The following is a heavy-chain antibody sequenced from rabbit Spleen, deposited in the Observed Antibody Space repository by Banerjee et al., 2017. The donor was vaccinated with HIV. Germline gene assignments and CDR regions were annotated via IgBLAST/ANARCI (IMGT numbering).Heavy chain of an antibody. J-gene: IGHJ4*01. Sequence: QEQLEESGGGLVKPGASLTLTCKASGFSFSTDYYMCWVRQAPGKGLECIACIYGGVIGSTYYATWAKGRFTISKTSSTTLTLQMTSLTAADTATYFCARGSATMTMVITGFYLNLWGQGTLVTVS. CDR3: ARGSATMTMVITGFYLNL. V-gene: IGHV1S45*01. CDR1: GFSFSTDYY. CDR2: IYGGVIGST. D-gene: IGHD2-1*01.